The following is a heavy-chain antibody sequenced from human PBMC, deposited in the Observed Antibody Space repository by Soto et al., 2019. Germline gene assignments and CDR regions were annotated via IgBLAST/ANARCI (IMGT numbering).Heavy chain of an antibody. J-gene: IGHJ4*02. CDR2: ISYDGSNK. Sequence: PVVSRIISCAASGFTFSSYGMHWVRQAPGKGLEWVAVISYDGSNKYYADSVKGRFTISRDNAKNSLYLQMNSLRAEDTAVYYCTRDLTGSYYFDYWAQGTLVTVSS. D-gene: IGHD1-1*01. CDR3: TRDLTGSYYFDY. V-gene: IGHV3-30*03. CDR1: GFTFSSYG.